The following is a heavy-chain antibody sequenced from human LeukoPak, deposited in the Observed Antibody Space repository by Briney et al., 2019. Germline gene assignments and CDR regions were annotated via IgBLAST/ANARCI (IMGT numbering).Heavy chain of an antibody. Sequence: PGGSLRLSCAASGFTFSSYGMHCVRQAPGKGLEWVAFIRYDGSNKYYADSVKGRFTISRDNSKNTLYLQMNSLRAEDTAVYYCASRPRLVVVAPTVYWGQGTLVTVSS. D-gene: IGHD2-15*01. CDR3: ASRPRLVVVAPTVY. CDR1: GFTFSSYG. V-gene: IGHV3-30*02. CDR2: IRYDGSNK. J-gene: IGHJ4*02.